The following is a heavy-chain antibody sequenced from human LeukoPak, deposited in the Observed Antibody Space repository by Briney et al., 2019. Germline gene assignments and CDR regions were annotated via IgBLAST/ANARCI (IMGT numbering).Heavy chain of an antibody. CDR2: IKSKTDGGTT. V-gene: IGHV3-15*01. CDR3: TTDPDNSYDFDY. Sequence: GGSLRLSCAASGFTFSNAWMSWVRQAPGKGLEWVGRIKSKTDGGTTDYAAPVKGRFTISRDGSKNTLYLQMNSLKPEDTAMYYCTTDPDNSYDFDYWGQGTLVTVSS. D-gene: IGHD5-18*01. J-gene: IGHJ4*02. CDR1: GFTFSNAW.